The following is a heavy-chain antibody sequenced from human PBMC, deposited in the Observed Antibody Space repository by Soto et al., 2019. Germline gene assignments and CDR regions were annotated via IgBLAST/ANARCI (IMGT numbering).Heavy chain of an antibody. CDR2: IYWDEDK. J-gene: IGHJ5*02. Sequence: QITLKESGPTLVKPTQTLTLTCTFSGLSLSTRGVGVGWIRQPPGKALEWLALIYWDEDKRYSPSLKSRLTITRDTPRNQVVLTMTNIDPVDTATYYCARSFTATRMCNWFDPWCQGTLVTVS. V-gene: IGHV2-5*02. D-gene: IGHD1-7*01. CDR1: GLSLSTRGVG. CDR3: ARSFTATRMCNWFDP.